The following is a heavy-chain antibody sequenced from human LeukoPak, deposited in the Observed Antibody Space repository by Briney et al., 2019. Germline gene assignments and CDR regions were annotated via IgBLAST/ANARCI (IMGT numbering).Heavy chain of an antibody. D-gene: IGHD6-13*01. CDR3: ARDNGGGIAAGGPPLL. Sequence: SGTLSVTCIVSGGSISSYYWCWNRQPLGEGLGWSGYIYYSGSTNYNPSLKNRVTISVDTSKNQFYLKLSSVTAADTAVDYCARDNGGGIAAGGPPLLWGQGTLVTVSS. J-gene: IGHJ4*02. CDR1: GGSISSYY. CDR2: IYYSGST. V-gene: IGHV4-59*01.